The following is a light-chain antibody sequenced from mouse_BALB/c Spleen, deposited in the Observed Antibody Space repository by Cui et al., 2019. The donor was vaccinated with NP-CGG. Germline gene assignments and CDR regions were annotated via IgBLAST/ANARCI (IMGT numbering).Light chain of an antibody. CDR3: ALWYSNHWV. CDR2: GTN. CDR1: TGAVTTSNY. Sequence: QAVVTQESALTTSPGETVTLTCRSNTGAVTTSNYANWVQKKPDHLFTGLIGGTNNRVPGVPARFSGSLIGDKAALTITGAQTEDEAIYFCALWYSNHWVFGGGTKLTVL. J-gene: IGLJ1*01. V-gene: IGLV1*01.